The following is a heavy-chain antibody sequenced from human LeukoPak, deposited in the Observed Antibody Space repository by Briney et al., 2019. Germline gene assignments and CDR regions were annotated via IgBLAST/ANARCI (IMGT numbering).Heavy chain of an antibody. J-gene: IGHJ5*02. V-gene: IGHV4-31*03. CDR1: GGSISSGGYY. CDR2: IHYNGNT. Sequence: SQTLSLTCTVSGGSISSGGYYWSWIRQPPGKGLEWIGYIHYNGNTYYNPSLKSRVTVSVDTSKNQFSLNLNSVTAADTAVYYCAREAYTYEILTGYLRSTCFDPWGQGNLVIVSS. CDR3: AREAYTYEILTGYLRSTCFDP. D-gene: IGHD3-9*01.